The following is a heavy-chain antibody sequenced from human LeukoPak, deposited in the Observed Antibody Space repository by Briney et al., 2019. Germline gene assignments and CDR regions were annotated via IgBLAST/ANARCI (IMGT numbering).Heavy chain of an antibody. J-gene: IGHJ6*02. D-gene: IGHD2-15*01. V-gene: IGHV1-18*01. Sequence: ASVKVSCKASGYTFTSYGIIWVRQAPGQGLEWMGWISAYNGNTNYAQKLQGRVTMTTDTSTSTAYMELRSLRSDDTAVYYCARERPTLYCSGGSCSDYYYYGMDVWGQGTTVTVSS. CDR2: ISAYNGNT. CDR3: ARERPTLYCSGGSCSDYYYYGMDV. CDR1: GYTFTSYG.